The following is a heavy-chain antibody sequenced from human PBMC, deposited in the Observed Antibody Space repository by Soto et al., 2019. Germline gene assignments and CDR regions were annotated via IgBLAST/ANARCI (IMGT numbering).Heavy chain of an antibody. J-gene: IGHJ3*02. CDR2: ISRNSGTV. V-gene: IGHV3-9*01. Sequence: EVQLVESGGGLVQPGRSLRLSCAASGFTFHDYAMHWVRQAPGKGLECVSGISRNSGTVAYADSVKGRFTISRDNAKNSLFMQMNSLRPDDTALYYCAKRADGLDIWGQGTMVTVAS. CDR3: AKRADGLDI. CDR1: GFTFHDYA.